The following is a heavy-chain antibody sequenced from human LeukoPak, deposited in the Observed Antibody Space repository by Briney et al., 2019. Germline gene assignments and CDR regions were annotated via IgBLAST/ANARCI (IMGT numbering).Heavy chain of an antibody. CDR3: TRALPNSSSWSRWFDP. D-gene: IGHD6-13*01. CDR1: GFTFSGSA. J-gene: IGHJ5*02. CDR2: IRSKANSYAT. V-gene: IGHV3-73*01. Sequence: GGSLRLSCAASGFTFSGSAMHWVRQASGKGLEWVGRIRSKANSYATAYAASVKGRFTISRDDSKNTAYLQMNSLKTEGTAVYYCTRALPNSSSWSRWFDPWGQGTLVTVSS.